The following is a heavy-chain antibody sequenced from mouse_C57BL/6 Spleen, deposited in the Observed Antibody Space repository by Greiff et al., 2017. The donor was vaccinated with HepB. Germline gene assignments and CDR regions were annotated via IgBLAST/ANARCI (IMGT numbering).Heavy chain of an antibody. CDR1: GYSFTSYY. Sequence: QVQLQQSGPELVKPGASVKIPCKASGYSFTSYYIHWVKQRPGQGLEWIGWIYPGSGNTKYNEKFKGKATLTADTSSSTAYMQLSSLTSEDSAVYYCASNYGSSLYYAMDYWGQGTSVTVSS. V-gene: IGHV1-66*01. J-gene: IGHJ4*01. CDR3: ASNYGSSLYYAMDY. D-gene: IGHD1-1*01. CDR2: IYPGSGNT.